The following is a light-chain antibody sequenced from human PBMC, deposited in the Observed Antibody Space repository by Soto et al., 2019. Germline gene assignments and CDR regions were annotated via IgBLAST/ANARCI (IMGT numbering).Light chain of an antibody. J-gene: IGKJ4*01. CDR2: FAS. V-gene: IGKV3-15*01. Sequence: EIVMTQSPATLSVSPGERATLSCRASQSVSNNLAWYQQKPGQAPRLLIYFASTRPTGVPARFSGSGSGTELTLTISSLQSEDFAVYYCQQYNEWPLTFGGGTKVETK. CDR3: QQYNEWPLT. CDR1: QSVSNN.